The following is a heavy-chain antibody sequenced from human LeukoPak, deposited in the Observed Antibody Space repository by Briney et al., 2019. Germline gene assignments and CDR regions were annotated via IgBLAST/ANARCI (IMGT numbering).Heavy chain of an antibody. CDR3: ARAGIWAFDY. J-gene: IGHJ4*02. D-gene: IGHD6-19*01. CDR1: GGSFSGYY. Sequence: SETLSHTCAVYGGSFSGYYWSWIRQPPGKGLEWIGEINHSGSTNYNPSLKSRVTISVDTSKNQFSLKLSSVTAADTAVYYCARAGIWAFDYWGQGTLVTVSS. V-gene: IGHV4-34*01. CDR2: INHSGST.